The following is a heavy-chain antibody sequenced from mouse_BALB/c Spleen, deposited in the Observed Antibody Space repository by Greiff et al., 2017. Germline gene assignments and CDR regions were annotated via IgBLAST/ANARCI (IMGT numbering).Heavy chain of an antibody. D-gene: IGHD1-1*01. V-gene: IGHV1-9*01. CDR2: ILPGSGST. CDR1: GYTFSSYW. Sequence: QVQLQQSGAELMKPGASVKISCKATGYTFSSYWIEWVKQRPGHGLEWIGEILPGSGSTNYNEKFKGKATFTADTSSNTAYMQLSSLTSEDSAVYYCARGITTVVATRGSYFDYWGQGTTLTVSS. J-gene: IGHJ2*01. CDR3: ARGITTVVATRGSYFDY.